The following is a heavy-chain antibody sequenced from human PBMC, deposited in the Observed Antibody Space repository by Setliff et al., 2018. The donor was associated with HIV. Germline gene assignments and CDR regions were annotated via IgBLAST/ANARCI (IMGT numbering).Heavy chain of an antibody. D-gene: IGHD1-20*01. CDR1: GGTFNSYA. Sequence: ASVKVSCKASGGTFNSYAIKWVRQAPGQGLECMGEIIPILGIASYAQKFQGRVTFSADTSTSTAYMELSGLRSEDTAVYYCARGQTTNNIKAEAFDIWGQGTLVTVSS. V-gene: IGHV1-69*10. CDR2: IIPILGIA. J-gene: IGHJ3*02. CDR3: ARGQTTNNIKAEAFDI.